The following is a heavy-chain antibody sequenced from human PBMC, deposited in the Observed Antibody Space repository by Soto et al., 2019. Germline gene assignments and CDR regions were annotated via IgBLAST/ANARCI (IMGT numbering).Heavy chain of an antibody. D-gene: IGHD3-10*01. V-gene: IGHV3-21*02. CDR1: EFTFSVYS. J-gene: IGHJ6*02. CDR2: ICSGSSYI. Sequence: DVQLEESGGGLVKPGGSLRLSCVASEFTFSVYSMNWVRQAPGKGLEWVSSICSGSSYIYYADSVKGRFTISRDNDKSSLFLHMNSLRVDDTAVYYCTRDRVKIRGGYYHYYGMDVWGQGTTVTVSS. CDR3: TRDRVKIRGGYYHYYGMDV.